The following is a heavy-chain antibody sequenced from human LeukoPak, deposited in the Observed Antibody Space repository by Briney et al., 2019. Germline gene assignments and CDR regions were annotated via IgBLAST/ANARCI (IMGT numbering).Heavy chain of an antibody. CDR3: ASADSGVYDY. J-gene: IGHJ4*02. Sequence: GGSLRLSCAASGFTFSTYSMSWVRQPPGKGLEWVSYISSSGTTIHYADSMKGRFTISRDNSKNTLYLQMNSLRDGDTAVYYCASADSGVYDYWGQGTLVTVSS. D-gene: IGHD3-10*01. CDR2: ISSSGTTI. V-gene: IGHV3-48*02. CDR1: GFTFSTYS.